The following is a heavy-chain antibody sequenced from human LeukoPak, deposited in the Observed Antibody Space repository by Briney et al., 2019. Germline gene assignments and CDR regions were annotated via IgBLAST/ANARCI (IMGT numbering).Heavy chain of an antibody. Sequence: SETLSLTCTVSGGSISSGDYYWSWIRQPPGKGLEWIGYIYYSGSTYYNPSLKSRVTISVDTSKNQFSLKLSSVTAADTAVYYCARRAQSSDSSGYYRSYYYYMDVWGKGTTVTVSS. D-gene: IGHD3-22*01. V-gene: IGHV4-30-4*01. CDR2: IYYSGST. CDR3: ARRAQSSDSSGYYRSYYYYMDV. J-gene: IGHJ6*03. CDR1: GGSISSGDYY.